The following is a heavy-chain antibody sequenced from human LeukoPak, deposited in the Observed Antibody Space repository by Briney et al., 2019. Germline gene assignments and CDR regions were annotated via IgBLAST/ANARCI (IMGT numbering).Heavy chain of an antibody. V-gene: IGHV3-66*01. Sequence: GGSLRLSCAASGVSIWSSFRGWVRQAPGKGLEWVSIIHSDGTSDYVDSARGRFAISRDNSKDIFYLQMNSLRVEDTAVHYCVRDRSGTYLDYWGQGTLVTVSS. CDR2: IHSDGTS. CDR3: VRDRSGTYLDY. J-gene: IGHJ4*02. D-gene: IGHD1-1*01. CDR1: GVSIWSSF.